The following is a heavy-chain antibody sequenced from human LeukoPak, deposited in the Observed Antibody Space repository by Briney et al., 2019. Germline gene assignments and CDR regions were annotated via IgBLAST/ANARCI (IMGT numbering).Heavy chain of an antibody. J-gene: IGHJ6*02. V-gene: IGHV3-30-3*01. CDR2: ISYDGSNK. D-gene: IGHD4-17*01. CDR1: GFTFSSYA. CDR3: ARDRVPPGAYGDSYYYYGMDV. Sequence: QSGGSLRLSCAASGFTFSSYAMHWVRQAPGKGLEWVAVISYDGSNKYYADSVKGRFTISRDNSKNTLYLQMNSLRAEDTAVYYCARDRVPPGAYGDSYYYYGMDVWGQGTTVTVSS.